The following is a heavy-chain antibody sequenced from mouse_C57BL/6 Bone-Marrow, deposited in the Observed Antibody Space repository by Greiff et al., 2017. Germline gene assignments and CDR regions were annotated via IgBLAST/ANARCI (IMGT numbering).Heavy chain of an antibody. V-gene: IGHV7-3*01. CDR2: IRNKANGYTT. J-gene: IGHJ3*01. CDR3: AGYAGGGFAY. Sequence: EVHLVESGGGLVQPGGSLSLSCAASGFTFTDYYMSWVRQPPGKALEWLGFIRNKANGYTTEYSASVKGRFTISRDNSQSILYLQMNALGAEDSATYCCAGYAGGGFAYWGQGTLVTVSA. CDR1: GFTFTDYY.